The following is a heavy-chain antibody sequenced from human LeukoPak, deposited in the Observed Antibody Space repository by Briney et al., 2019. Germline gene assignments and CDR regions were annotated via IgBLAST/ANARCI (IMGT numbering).Heavy chain of an antibody. Sequence: SETLSLTCAVYGGSFSGYYWSWIRQPPGKGLEWIGEINHSGSTNYNPSLKSRVTISVDTSKNQFSLKLSSVTAADTAVYYCARAPRGYSYGEDYWGQGTLVTVSS. CDR1: GGSFSGYY. CDR3: ARAPRGYSYGEDY. CDR2: INHSGST. J-gene: IGHJ4*02. D-gene: IGHD5-18*01. V-gene: IGHV4-34*01.